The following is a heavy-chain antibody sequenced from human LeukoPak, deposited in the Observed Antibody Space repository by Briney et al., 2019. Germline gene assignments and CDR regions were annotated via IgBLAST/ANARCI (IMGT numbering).Heavy chain of an antibody. Sequence: GGSLRLSCAASGFTFSSYGMHWVRQAPGKGLEWVAMIGYDGSNTYYADSVKGRFTISRDNSKNTLFLQMDSLRAEDTAVYYCARDRSTTHFDYWGQGTLVTVSS. CDR2: IGYDGSNT. J-gene: IGHJ4*02. V-gene: IGHV3-33*01. CDR1: GFTFSSYG. CDR3: ARDRSTTHFDY. D-gene: IGHD5/OR15-5a*01.